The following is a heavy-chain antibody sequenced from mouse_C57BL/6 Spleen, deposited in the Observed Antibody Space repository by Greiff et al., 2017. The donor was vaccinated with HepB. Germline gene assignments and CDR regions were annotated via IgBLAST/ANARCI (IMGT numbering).Heavy chain of an antibody. D-gene: IGHD1-1*01. CDR2: FYPGSGSI. J-gene: IGHJ2*01. V-gene: IGHV1-62-2*01. CDR1: GYTFTEYT. Sequence: QVQLQQSGAELVKPGASVKLSCKAFGYTFTEYTIHWVKQRSGQGLEWIGWFYPGSGSIKYNEKFKDKATLTADKSYSTVYMELSRLTSEDSAVYFCARHERPYYYGSSYSYYFDYWGQGTTLTVSS. CDR3: ARHERPYYYGSSYSYYFDY.